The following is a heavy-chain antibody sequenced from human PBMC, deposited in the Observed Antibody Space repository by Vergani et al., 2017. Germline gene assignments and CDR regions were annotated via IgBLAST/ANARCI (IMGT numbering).Heavy chain of an antibody. CDR1: GFTFSSYG. CDR2: IWYDGSNK. J-gene: IGHJ4*02. V-gene: IGHV3-33*01. Sequence: QVQLVESGGGVVQPGRSLRLSCAASGFTFSSYGMHWVRQAPGKGLEWVAVIWYDGSNKYYADSVKGRFTISRDNSKNTLYLQMNSLRAEDTAVYYCARGGYCSGGSCYGYCDYWGQGTLVTVSS. D-gene: IGHD2-15*01. CDR3: ARGGYCSGGSCYGYCDY.